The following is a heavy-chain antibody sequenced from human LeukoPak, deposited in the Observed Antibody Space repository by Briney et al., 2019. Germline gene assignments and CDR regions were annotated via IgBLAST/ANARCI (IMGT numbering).Heavy chain of an antibody. Sequence: GGSLRLSCAASGFTFSSYAMHWVRQAPGKGLEWVAVISYDGSNKYYADSVKGRFTISRDNSKNTLYLQMNSLRVEDTAVYYCARGPPFDYWGQGTLVTVSS. CDR3: ARGPPFDY. CDR1: GFTFSSYA. V-gene: IGHV3-30-3*01. CDR2: ISYDGSNK. J-gene: IGHJ4*02.